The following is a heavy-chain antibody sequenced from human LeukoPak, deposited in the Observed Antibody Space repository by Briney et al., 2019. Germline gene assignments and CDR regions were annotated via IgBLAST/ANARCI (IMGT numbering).Heavy chain of an antibody. D-gene: IGHD1-26*01. Sequence: PGGSLRLSCVASGFTFSSYWMHWVRQDPRKGLVWVSRINGDGRNINYADSVKGRFIISRDNSKNTLYLQMSSLRREDTALYYCAKDMEAQWELRNWGQGTRVTVSS. V-gene: IGHV3-74*01. CDR3: AKDMEAQWELRN. CDR2: INGDGRNI. CDR1: GFTFSSYW. J-gene: IGHJ4*02.